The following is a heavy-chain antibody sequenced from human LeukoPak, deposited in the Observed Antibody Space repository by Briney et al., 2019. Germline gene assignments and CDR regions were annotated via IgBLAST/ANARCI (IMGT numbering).Heavy chain of an antibody. Sequence: ASVKVSCKASGGTFSSYAISWVRQAPGQGLEWMGRIIPIFGTANYAQRFQGRVTITTDESTSTAYMELSSLRSEDTAVYYCAYTSPSNWFDPWGQGTLVTVSS. CDR3: AYTSPSNWFDP. D-gene: IGHD2-2*02. J-gene: IGHJ5*02. CDR1: GGTFSSYA. V-gene: IGHV1-69*05. CDR2: IIPIFGTA.